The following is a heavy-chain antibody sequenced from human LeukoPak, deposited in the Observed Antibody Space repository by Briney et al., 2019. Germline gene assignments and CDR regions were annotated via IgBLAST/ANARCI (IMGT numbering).Heavy chain of an antibody. D-gene: IGHD5-12*01. V-gene: IGHV4-59*08. CDR2: IYSNGST. Sequence: PSETLSLTCTVSGGSINNYYWSWIRQPPGKGLEWIGYIYSNGSTNYNPSLQSRVTISVDTSKNQFSLKLTSVTAADTAVYYCARNGVHGYSGLDYWDQGTLVTVSS. CDR3: ARNGVHGYSGLDY. J-gene: IGHJ4*02. CDR1: GGSINNYY.